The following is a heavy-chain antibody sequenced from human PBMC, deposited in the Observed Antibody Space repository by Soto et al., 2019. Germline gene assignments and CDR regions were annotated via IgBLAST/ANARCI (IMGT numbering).Heavy chain of an antibody. CDR3: ARRIQLWFRAYYYYGMDV. V-gene: IGHV4-34*01. CDR2: INHSGST. Sequence: SETLSLTCAVYGGSFSGYYWSCIRQPPGKGLEWIVEINHSGSTKYNPSLKSRVTISVDTSKNQFSLKLSSVTAADTAVYYCARRIQLWFRAYYYYGMDVWGQGTTVTVSS. D-gene: IGHD5-18*01. CDR1: GGSFSGYY. J-gene: IGHJ6*02.